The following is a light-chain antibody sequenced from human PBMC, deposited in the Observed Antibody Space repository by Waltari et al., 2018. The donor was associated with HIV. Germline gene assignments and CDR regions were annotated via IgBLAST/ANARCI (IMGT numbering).Light chain of an antibody. CDR2: DVS. V-gene: IGLV2-11*01. Sequence: QSALTQPRSVSASPRHSVTLSCTATSRDAAASHQVSRYQQHPGKAPKLMIYDVSKRPSGVPDRFSGSKSGNTASLTISGLQAEDEADYYCCSYAGSYTLRVFGGGTKLTVL. J-gene: IGLJ2*01. CDR1: SRDAAASHQ. CDR3: CSYAGSYTLRV.